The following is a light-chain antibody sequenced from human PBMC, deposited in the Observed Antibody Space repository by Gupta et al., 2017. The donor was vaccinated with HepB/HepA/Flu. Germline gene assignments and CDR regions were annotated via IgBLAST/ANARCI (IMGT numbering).Light chain of an antibody. CDR3: QSADSSGTYV. CDR1: ALPKQY. Sequence: SHELTQPPSVSVSPGQTARITCSGDALPKQYAYWYQQKPGQAPVLVIYKDSERPSGIPERFSGSSSGTTVTLTISGVQAEDEAYYYCQSADSSGTYVFGTGTRVTVL. V-gene: IGLV3-25*03. CDR2: KDS. J-gene: IGLJ1*01.